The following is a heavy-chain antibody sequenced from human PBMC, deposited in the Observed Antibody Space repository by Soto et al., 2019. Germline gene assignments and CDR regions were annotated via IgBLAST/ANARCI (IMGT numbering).Heavy chain of an antibody. D-gene: IGHD1-1*01. CDR3: FRLPNWNLNILNYYYGMDV. CDR1: GYTFTSYD. CDR2: MNPNSGNT. V-gene: IGHV1-8*01. J-gene: IGHJ6*02. Sequence: ASVKVSCKASGYTFTSYDINWVRQATGQGLEWMGWMNPNSGNTGYAQKFQGRVTMTRNTSISTAYMELSSLRSEDTAVYYCFRLPNWNLNILNYYYGMDVWGQGTTVTVSS.